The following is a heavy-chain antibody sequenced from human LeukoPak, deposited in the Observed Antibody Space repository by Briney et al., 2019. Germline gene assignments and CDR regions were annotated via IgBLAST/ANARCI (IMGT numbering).Heavy chain of an antibody. Sequence: KASETLSLTCAVYGGSFSGYYWSWIRQPPGKGLEWIGEINHSGSINNNPSLKSRVNVSLDTSKNQFSLKLRSVTAADTAVYYCARYILGSSGPFDPWGQGTLVTVSS. CDR3: ARYILGSSGPFDP. J-gene: IGHJ5*02. D-gene: IGHD3-16*01. V-gene: IGHV4-34*01. CDR2: INHSGSI. CDR1: GGSFSGYY.